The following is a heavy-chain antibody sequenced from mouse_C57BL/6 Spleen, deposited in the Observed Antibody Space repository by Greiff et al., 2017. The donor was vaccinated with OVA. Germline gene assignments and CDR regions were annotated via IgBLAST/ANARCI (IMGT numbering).Heavy chain of an antibody. V-gene: IGHV1-15*01. J-gene: IGHJ2*01. CDR1: GYTFTDYE. CDR2: IDPETGGT. CDR3: TRSKFDY. Sequence: QVHLQQSGAELVRPGASVTLSCKASGYTFTDYEMHWVKQTPVHGLEWIGAIDPETGGTAYNQKFKGKAILTADKSSSTAYMELRSLTSEDSAVYYCTRSKFDYWGQGTTLTVSS.